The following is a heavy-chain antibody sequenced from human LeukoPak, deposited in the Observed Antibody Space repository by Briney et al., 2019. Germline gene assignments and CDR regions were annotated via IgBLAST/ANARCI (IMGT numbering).Heavy chain of an antibody. CDR2: INHSGTT. J-gene: IGHJ6*03. Sequence: SETLSLTCAVYGVSFSGYYWSWIRQPPGKGLEWIGEINHSGTTYYNPSLKSRVTISVDTSKNQFSLKLSSVTAADTAVYYCARVAVIYYYYMDVWGKGTTVTVSS. CDR1: GVSFSGYY. CDR3: ARVAVIYYYYMDV. D-gene: IGHD3-16*02. V-gene: IGHV4-34*01.